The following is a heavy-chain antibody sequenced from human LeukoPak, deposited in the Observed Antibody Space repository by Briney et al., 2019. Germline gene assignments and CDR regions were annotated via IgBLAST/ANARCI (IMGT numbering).Heavy chain of an antibody. CDR1: GGTFSSYT. Sequence: SVKVSCKASGGTFSSYTISWVRQAPGQGLEWMGRIIPILGIANYAQKFQGRVTITADKSTSTAYMELSSLRSEDTAVYYCARGLVVVPEYFDFWGQGTLDTVSS. D-gene: IGHD3-22*01. CDR2: IIPILGIA. V-gene: IGHV1-69*02. J-gene: IGHJ4*02. CDR3: ARGLVVVPEYFDF.